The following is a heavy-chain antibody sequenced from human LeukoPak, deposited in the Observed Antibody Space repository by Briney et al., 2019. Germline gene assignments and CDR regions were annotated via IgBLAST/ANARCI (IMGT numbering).Heavy chain of an antibody. CDR3: ASSEGLLLANWFDP. CDR1: GGSISSYY. Sequence: SETLSLTCTVSGGSISSYYWSWIRQPPGKGLEWIGYIYYSGSTNYNPSLKSRVTISVDTSKNQFSLKLSSVTAADTAVYYCASSEGLLLANWFDPWGQGTLVTLSS. J-gene: IGHJ5*02. D-gene: IGHD3-22*01. V-gene: IGHV4-59*08. CDR2: IYYSGST.